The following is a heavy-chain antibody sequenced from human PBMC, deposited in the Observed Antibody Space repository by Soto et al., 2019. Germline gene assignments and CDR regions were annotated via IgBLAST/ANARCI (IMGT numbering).Heavy chain of an antibody. CDR1: GFPFSDYG. J-gene: IGHJ4*02. D-gene: IGHD6-13*01. Sequence: VGSLRLSCSASGFPFSDYGVQWVRQAPGKGLEYVSGISSNGASTYYADSVRGRLTISRDNPKNTLYLQMSSLRAEDTAVYYCVKGAAAGAGYFHHYWGQGTQVTGSS. CDR3: VKGAAAGAGYFHHY. V-gene: IGHV3-64D*06. CDR2: ISSNGAST.